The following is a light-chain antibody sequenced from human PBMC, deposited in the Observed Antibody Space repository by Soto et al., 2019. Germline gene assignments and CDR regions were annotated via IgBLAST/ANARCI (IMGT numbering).Light chain of an antibody. CDR2: GAS. Sequence: EVVLTQSPATLSLSPGDRAALSCKASQSVRNYLAWYQQKPGQAPRLLIYGASNRAAGIPARFSGSGSGTDFTLTINSLEPEDFAVYYCQQRSNWPPITFGQGTRLE. CDR3: QQRSNWPPIT. CDR1: QSVRNY. V-gene: IGKV3-11*01. J-gene: IGKJ5*01.